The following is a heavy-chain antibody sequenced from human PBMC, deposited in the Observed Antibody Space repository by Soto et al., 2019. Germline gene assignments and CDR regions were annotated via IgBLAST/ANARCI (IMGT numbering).Heavy chain of an antibody. V-gene: IGHV1-18*01. Sequence: QVQLVQSGDEVKKPGASVKVSFKASGYIFVNYGIAWVRQAPGQGLEWMGWISPYTGNTHSASKVQGRLTMTTDTSTSTAYMDLGSLTSDATAVYYCVMVDNYVTPTPQDVWGQGTTVTVSS. D-gene: IGHD3-16*01. CDR2: ISPYTGNT. CDR3: VMVDNYVTPTPQDV. CDR1: GYIFVNYG. J-gene: IGHJ6*02.